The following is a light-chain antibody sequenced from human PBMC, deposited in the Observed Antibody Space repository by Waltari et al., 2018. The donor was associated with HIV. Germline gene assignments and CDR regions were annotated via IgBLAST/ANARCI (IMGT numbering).Light chain of an antibody. CDR1: KWGDKY. CDR2: QDS. V-gene: IGLV3-1*01. Sequence: SYEVPQPPSVSVSPGQTASITCSGDKWGDKYACWYQQRPGQSPVLVIYQDSKRPSAVPERFSGSNSGNTATLTISGTQAMDEADYYCQAWDSSTVVFGGGTKLTVL. J-gene: IGLJ2*01. CDR3: QAWDSSTVV.